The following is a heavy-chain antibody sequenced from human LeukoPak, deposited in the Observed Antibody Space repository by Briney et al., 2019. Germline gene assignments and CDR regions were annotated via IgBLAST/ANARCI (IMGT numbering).Heavy chain of an antibody. CDR1: GGSISSSSYY. J-gene: IGHJ4*02. Sequence: SETLSLTCTVSGGSISSSSYYWGWIRQPPGKGLEWIGSIYYSGTTYYNPSLKSRVTISVDTSKNQFSVKLNSVTAADTAVYYCARENVVAAGTTLGMFDFWGQGALVTVSS. D-gene: IGHD6-13*01. CDR2: IYYSGTT. CDR3: ARENVVAAGTTLGMFDF. V-gene: IGHV4-39*07.